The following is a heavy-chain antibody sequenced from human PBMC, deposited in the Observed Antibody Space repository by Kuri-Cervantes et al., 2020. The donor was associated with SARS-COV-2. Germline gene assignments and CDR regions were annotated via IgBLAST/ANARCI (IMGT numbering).Heavy chain of an antibody. CDR3: ARSYSSGWYYYYGMGV. D-gene: IGHD6-19*01. J-gene: IGHJ6*02. Sequence: GESLKISCKASGYTFTGYYMHWVRQAPGQGLEWMGWINPNSGGTNYAQKFQGWVTMTRDTSISTAYMELSRLRSDDTAVYYCARSYSSGWYYYYGMGVWGQGTTVTVSS. CDR1: GYTFTGYY. CDR2: INPNSGGT. V-gene: IGHV1-2*04.